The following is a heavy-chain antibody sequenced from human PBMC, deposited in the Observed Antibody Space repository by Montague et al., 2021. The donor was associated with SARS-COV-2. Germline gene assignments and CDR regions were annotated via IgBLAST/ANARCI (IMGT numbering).Heavy chain of an antibody. CDR1: GFTFTTHW. CDR3: TALRRTDPFDY. Sequence: SLRLSCAASGFTFTTHWMTWVRQAPGKGLEWVANINEDGSQKYYIDSVKGRFTISRDNARNSLFLQMTGLRAEDTAVYYCTALRRTDPFDYWGQGNLVTVSS. V-gene: IGHV3-7*01. CDR2: INEDGSQK. J-gene: IGHJ4*02. D-gene: IGHD2-21*02.